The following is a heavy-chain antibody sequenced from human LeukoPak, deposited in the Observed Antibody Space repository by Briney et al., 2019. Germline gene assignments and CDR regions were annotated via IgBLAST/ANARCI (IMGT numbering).Heavy chain of an antibody. J-gene: IGHJ1*01. CDR1: GGSISSYY. CDR3: ARWDCGGDCYYGAFDI. D-gene: IGHD2-21*02. V-gene: IGHV4-4*07. Sequence: SETLSLTCTVSGGSISSYYWSWIRQPAGKGLEWIGRIYTSGSTNYNPSLKSRVTMSVDTSKNQFSLKLSSVTAADTAVYYCARWDCGGDCYYGAFDIWGQGTLVTVSA. CDR2: IYTSGST.